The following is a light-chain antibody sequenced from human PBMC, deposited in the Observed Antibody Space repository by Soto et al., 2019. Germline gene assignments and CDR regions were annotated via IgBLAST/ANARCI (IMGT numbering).Light chain of an antibody. J-gene: IGKJ4*01. V-gene: IGKV1-39*01. CDR3: QQSYSTPLG. CDR1: QSISSY. Sequence: DIQMTQSPSSLSPSVGDRVTITCRASQSISSYLNWYQQKPGKAPKLLIYAASSLQSGVPSRFSGSGSGTDFTLTISSLQPEDFATYYCQQSYSTPLGFGGGTKVEIK. CDR2: AAS.